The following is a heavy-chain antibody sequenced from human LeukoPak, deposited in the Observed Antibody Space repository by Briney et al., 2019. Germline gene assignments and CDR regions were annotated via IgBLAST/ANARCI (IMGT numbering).Heavy chain of an antibody. CDR2: IYYSGST. CDR3: AGTIAAAGTGAFDI. V-gene: IGHV4-59*01. Sequence: PSETLSLTCTVSGGPISSYYWSWIRQPPGKGLEWIGYIYYSGSTNYNPSLKSRVTISVDTSKNQFSLKLSSVTAADTAVYYCAGTIAAAGTGAFDIWGQGTMVTVSS. D-gene: IGHD6-13*01. J-gene: IGHJ3*02. CDR1: GGPISSYY.